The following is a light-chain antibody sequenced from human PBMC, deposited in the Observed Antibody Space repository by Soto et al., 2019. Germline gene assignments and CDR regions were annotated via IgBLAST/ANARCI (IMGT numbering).Light chain of an antibody. CDR2: GAS. J-gene: IGKJ3*01. Sequence: EIVLTQSPGTLSLSPGERATLSCRASQSVSSSYLAWYQQKPGQAPRLLIYGASSRATAIPDGFSGSGSGTDFTLPISRLEPEDFAVYYCQQYGSSLFPFGPGTKVDIK. CDR3: QQYGSSLFP. V-gene: IGKV3-20*01. CDR1: QSVSSSY.